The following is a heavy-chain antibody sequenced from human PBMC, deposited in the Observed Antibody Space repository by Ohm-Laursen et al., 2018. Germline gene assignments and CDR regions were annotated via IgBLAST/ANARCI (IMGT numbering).Heavy chain of an antibody. D-gene: IGHD1-26*01. Sequence: SLRLSCSASGFTFKSFAMSWVRQAPGKGLEWVSSIFGSGGSTNYADSVKGRFTISRDNAKNSLYLQMNSLRPEDTAVYYCARLLSGSSPEDYWGQGTLVTVSS. CDR2: IFGSGGST. CDR3: ARLLSGSSPEDY. V-gene: IGHV3-23*01. J-gene: IGHJ4*02. CDR1: GFTFKSFA.